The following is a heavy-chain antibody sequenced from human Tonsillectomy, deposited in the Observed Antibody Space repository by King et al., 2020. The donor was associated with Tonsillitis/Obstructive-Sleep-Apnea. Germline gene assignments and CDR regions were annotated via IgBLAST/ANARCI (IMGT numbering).Heavy chain of an antibody. V-gene: IGHV3-23*04. CDR1: GFTFSSYA. D-gene: IGHD2-2*01. J-gene: IGHJ5*02. Sequence: VQLVESGGGLVQPGGSLRLSCAASGFTFSSYAMSWVRQAPGKGLEWVSAISGSGGSKYYADSVKGRFTISGDNSKNTLYLKMNSLRAEDTAVYYCTKGQSGYCSSTSCPSNWFDPWGQGTLVTVSS. CDR3: TKGQSGYCSSTSCPSNWFDP. CDR2: ISGSGGSK.